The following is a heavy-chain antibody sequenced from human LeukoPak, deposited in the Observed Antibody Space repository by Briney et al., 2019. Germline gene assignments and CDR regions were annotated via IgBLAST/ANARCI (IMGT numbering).Heavy chain of an antibody. J-gene: IGHJ4*02. D-gene: IGHD3-9*01. CDR1: GGSISSGGYY. V-gene: IGHV4-31*03. Sequence: RPSETLSLTCTVSGGSISSGGYYWSWIRQHPGKGLEWIGYIYHGGSTYYNPSLKSRITISVDTSKNQFSLKLSSVTAADTAVYYCARARPPLVAPPDYWGQGTLVIVSS. CDR2: IYHGGST. CDR3: ARARPPLVAPPDY.